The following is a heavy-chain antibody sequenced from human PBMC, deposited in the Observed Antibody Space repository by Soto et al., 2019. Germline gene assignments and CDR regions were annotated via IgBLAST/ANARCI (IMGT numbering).Heavy chain of an antibody. V-gene: IGHV3-23*01. CDR3: AKDYYYGSGRGGMDV. CDR1: GFTFSSYA. D-gene: IGHD3-10*01. CDR2: ISGSGGST. J-gene: IGHJ6*02. Sequence: PGGSLRLSCAAPGFTFSSYAMSWVRQAPGKGLEWVSAISGSGGSTYYADSVKGRFTISRDNSKNTLYLQMNSLRAEDTAVYYCAKDYYYGSGRGGMDVWGQGTTVTVSS.